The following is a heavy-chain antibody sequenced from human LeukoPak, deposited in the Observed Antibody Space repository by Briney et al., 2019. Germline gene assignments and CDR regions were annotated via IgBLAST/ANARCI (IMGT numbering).Heavy chain of an antibody. V-gene: IGHV4-39*02. J-gene: IGHJ4*02. Sequence: SSETLSLTCAVCGGSFSGYYWGWIRQPPGKGLEWIASIHYSETTYYNPSLKSRVTISVDTSKNHFSLKLSSVTAADTAVYYCARGPTYQPIDFWGQGTLVTVSS. CDR2: IHYSETT. CDR1: GGSFSGYY. CDR3: ARGPTYQPIDF. D-gene: IGHD2-2*01.